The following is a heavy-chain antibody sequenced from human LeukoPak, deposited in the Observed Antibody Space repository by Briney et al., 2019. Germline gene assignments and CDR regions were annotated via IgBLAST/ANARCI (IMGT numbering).Heavy chain of an antibody. V-gene: IGHV3-66*03. CDR2: IYNSGVT. Sequence: GGSLRLSCAASGFTVSTNYMSWVHQAPGKGLEWVSAIYNSGVTYYADSVMGRFTISRDNSRNTLYLQMNSLRPEDSAMYYCAREGGLGYCSTTGCSLAYWGLGTLVTVSS. CDR3: AREGGLGYCSTTGCSLAY. J-gene: IGHJ4*02. CDR1: GFTVSTNY. D-gene: IGHD2-2*01.